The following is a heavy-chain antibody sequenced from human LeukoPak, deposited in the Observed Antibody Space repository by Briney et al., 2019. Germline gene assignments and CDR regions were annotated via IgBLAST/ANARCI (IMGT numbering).Heavy chain of an antibody. V-gene: IGHV3-7*01. Sequence: PGGSLRLSCAASGFTFSTYWMSWVRQAPGKGLEWVANIKEDGSEKYYGDSVKGRFAISRDNAKNSLYLQMNSLRAEDTAVYYCARDSSGYQWGQGTLVTVSS. CDR1: GFTFSTYW. D-gene: IGHD3-22*01. J-gene: IGHJ4*02. CDR2: IKEDGSEK. CDR3: ARDSSGYQ.